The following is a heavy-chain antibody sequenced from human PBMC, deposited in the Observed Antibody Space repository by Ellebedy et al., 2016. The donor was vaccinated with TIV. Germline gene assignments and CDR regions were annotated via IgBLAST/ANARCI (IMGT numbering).Heavy chain of an antibody. Sequence: PSETLSLTCSLSGVSISSYYWTWIRQPPGKGLEWIGYVYYSGNTNYNPSLKSRVTISADTSKNQFSLRLKSVTAADTALYFCARGYGRGRYGLDVWGQGTTVTVS. CDR2: VYYSGNT. V-gene: IGHV4-59*01. J-gene: IGHJ6*02. CDR3: ARGYGRGRYGLDV. D-gene: IGHD3-10*01. CDR1: GVSISSYY.